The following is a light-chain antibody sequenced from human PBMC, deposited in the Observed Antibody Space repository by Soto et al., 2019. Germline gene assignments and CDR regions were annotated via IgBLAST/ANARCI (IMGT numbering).Light chain of an antibody. Sequence: DIQMPQSPSSLSASVGDRVTITCRASQSISSYLNWYQQKPGKVPKLLIYVASNLQSGVPSRFSGSGSGTEFTLTISSLQLEDFATYYCQQSHSAPLTFGGGTTVEIK. V-gene: IGKV1-39*01. CDR1: QSISSY. CDR2: VAS. CDR3: QQSHSAPLT. J-gene: IGKJ4*01.